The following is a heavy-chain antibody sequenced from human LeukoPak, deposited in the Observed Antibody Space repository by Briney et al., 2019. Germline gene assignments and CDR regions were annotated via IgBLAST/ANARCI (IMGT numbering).Heavy chain of an antibody. V-gene: IGHV1-46*01. D-gene: IGHD6-19*01. CDR2: INPSGGST. Sequence: ASVKVSCKASGYTFTGYYMHWVRQAPGQGLEWMGIINPSGGSTSYAQKFQGRVTMTRDMSTSTVYMELSSLRSEDTAVYYCAGASSGTNFYYYMDVWGKGTTVTISS. CDR1: GYTFTGYY. J-gene: IGHJ6*03. CDR3: AGASSGTNFYYYMDV.